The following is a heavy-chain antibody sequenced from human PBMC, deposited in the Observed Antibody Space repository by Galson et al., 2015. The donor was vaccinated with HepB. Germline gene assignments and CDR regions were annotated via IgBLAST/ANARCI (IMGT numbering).Heavy chain of an antibody. D-gene: IGHD5-24*01. CDR2: IKQDGSEE. CDR1: GFTFSHYW. CDR3: ERVVYAYNNYDDY. V-gene: IGHV3-7*03. Sequence: SLRLSCAASGFTFSHYWMSWVRQAPGKGLEWVANIKQDGSEEYYVDSVRGRFTISRDNAKNSLYLHMNSLRIEDTAVYYCERVVYAYNNYDDYWGQGTLVTVSS. J-gene: IGHJ4*02.